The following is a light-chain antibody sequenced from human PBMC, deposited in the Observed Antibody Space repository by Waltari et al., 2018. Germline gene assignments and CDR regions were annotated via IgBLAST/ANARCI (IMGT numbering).Light chain of an antibody. CDR2: DVT. CDR3: SSYTASSTWV. V-gene: IGLV2-14*01. J-gene: IGLJ3*02. CDR1: SSDIGDYNY. Sequence: QSALTQPASVSGSPGQSITISCIVTSSDIGDYNYVPWYQQHVGKAPKPIIYDVTKRPSGVSYRFSGSKSGNTASLTISGLQAEDEADYYCSSYTASSTWVFGGGTKLTVL.